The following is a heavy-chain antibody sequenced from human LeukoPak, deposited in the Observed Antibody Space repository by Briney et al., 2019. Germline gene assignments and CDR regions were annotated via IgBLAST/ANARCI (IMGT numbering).Heavy chain of an antibody. Sequence: SETLSLTCTVSGGSISSYYWSWIRQPPGKGLEWIGYIYYSGSTNYNPALKSRVTISVDTSKNQFSLKLSSVTAADTAVYYCARDLGGFDYWGQGTLVTVSS. D-gene: IGHD3-16*01. CDR1: GGSISSYY. CDR3: ARDLGGFDY. J-gene: IGHJ4*02. CDR2: IYYSGST. V-gene: IGHV4-59*01.